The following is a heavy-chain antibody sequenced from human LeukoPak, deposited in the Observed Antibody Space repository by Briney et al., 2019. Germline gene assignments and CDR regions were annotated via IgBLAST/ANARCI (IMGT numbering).Heavy chain of an antibody. D-gene: IGHD3-16*01. Sequence: PGRSLRLSCAASGFTFSNYWMSWVRQAPGKGLEWVANIKKDGSEKNYVDSVKGRFTISRDNARNSLYLQMNSLRVEDTAVYYCARELWPGDYWGQGTLVTVSS. CDR2: IKKDGSEK. CDR1: GFTFSNYW. CDR3: ARELWPGDY. J-gene: IGHJ4*02. V-gene: IGHV3-7*01.